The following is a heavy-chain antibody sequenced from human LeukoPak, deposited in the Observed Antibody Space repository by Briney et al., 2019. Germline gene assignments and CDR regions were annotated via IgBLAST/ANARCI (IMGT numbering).Heavy chain of an antibody. Sequence: ASVKVSCKASGYTFTSYGISWVRQAPGQGLEWMGWISAYNGNTNYAQKLQGRVTMTTDTSTSTAYMELRSLRSDDTAVYYCARATPSITISGVVNYYYGMDVWGQGTTVTVSS. CDR3: ARATPSITISGVVNYYYGMDV. D-gene: IGHD3-3*01. V-gene: IGHV1-18*01. J-gene: IGHJ6*02. CDR1: GYTFTSYG. CDR2: ISAYNGNT.